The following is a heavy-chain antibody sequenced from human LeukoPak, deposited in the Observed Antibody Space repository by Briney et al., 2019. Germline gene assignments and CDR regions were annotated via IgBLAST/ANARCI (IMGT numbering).Heavy chain of an antibody. J-gene: IGHJ4*02. CDR3: ARGGFIVGANQYFQW. V-gene: IGHV3-74*01. Sequence: GGSLRLSCVASGFTFDRHWMHWVRQAPGKGLVWVSRIDTVGSDRGYAESVKGRFTISRDNTKNTLYLQMDSLRVEDTAVYYCARGGFIVGANQYFQWWGQGTRVIVSS. CDR2: IDTVGSDR. CDR1: GFTFDRHW. D-gene: IGHD3-16*02.